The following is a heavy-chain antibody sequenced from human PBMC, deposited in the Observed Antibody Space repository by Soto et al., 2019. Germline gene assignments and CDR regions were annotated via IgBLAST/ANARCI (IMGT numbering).Heavy chain of an antibody. CDR1: GFTFSNAW. CDR3: ATLGGNLGAFDY. Sequence: PGGSLRLSCAASGFTFSNAWMSWVRQAPGKGLEWVGRIKSRADGGTADHAAPVKGSFAISRDDSKNTLYLQMNSLKTEDTAVYYCATLGGNLGAFDYWGQGTLVTVSS. V-gene: IGHV3-15*01. D-gene: IGHD3-16*01. CDR2: IKSRADGGTA. J-gene: IGHJ4*02.